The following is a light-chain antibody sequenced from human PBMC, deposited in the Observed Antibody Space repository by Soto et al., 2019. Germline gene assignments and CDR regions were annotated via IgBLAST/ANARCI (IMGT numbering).Light chain of an antibody. V-gene: IGLV2-8*01. CDR2: EVS. CDR1: SSDVGDYNY. CDR3: SSYAGSNNFV. Sequence: QSALTQPPSASGSPGQSVTISCTGTSSDVGDYNYVSRYQQHPGKAPKLMIYEVSKRPSGVPDRFSGSKSGNTASLTVSGLQAEDEADYYCSSYAGSNNFVFGGGTKLTVL. J-gene: IGLJ2*01.